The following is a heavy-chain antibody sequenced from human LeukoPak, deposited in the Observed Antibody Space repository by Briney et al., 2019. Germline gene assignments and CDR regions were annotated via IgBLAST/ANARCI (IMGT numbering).Heavy chain of an antibody. CDR2: ISFDGSDK. CDR1: GFTFSSCG. V-gene: IGHV3-30*18. D-gene: IGHD5-18*01. CDR3: AKDRQWGYGYYFDY. J-gene: IGHJ4*02. Sequence: AGRSLRLSCAASGFTFSSCGMQWVRQAPGKGLEWVAVISFDGSDKYYADSVKGRFTISRDNSKNTLYLQMNSLGAEDTAVYYCAKDRQWGYGYYFDYWGQGALVTVSS.